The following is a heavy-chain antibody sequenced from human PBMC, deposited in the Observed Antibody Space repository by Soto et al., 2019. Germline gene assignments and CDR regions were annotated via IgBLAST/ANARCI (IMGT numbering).Heavy chain of an antibody. CDR2: IYTSGST. CDR1: GGSISSYY. V-gene: IGHV4-4*07. J-gene: IGHJ6*02. CDR3: ARGKRGSSWYRGEEKYYYYGMDV. D-gene: IGHD6-13*01. Sequence: PSETLSLTCTVSGGSISSYYWSWIRQPAGKGLEWIGRIYTSGSTNYNPSLKSRVTMSVDTSKNQFSLKVRSVTAADTAVYYCARGKRGSSWYRGEEKYYYYGMDVWGQGTPVTVSS.